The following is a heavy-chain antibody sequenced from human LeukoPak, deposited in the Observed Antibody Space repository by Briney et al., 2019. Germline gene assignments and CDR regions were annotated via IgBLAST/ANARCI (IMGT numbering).Heavy chain of an antibody. CDR3: ARQRGTPPYRFEP. Sequence: PSETLSLTCAVSGYSISSGYYWGWIRQPPGKGLEWIGSIYHSGSTYYNPSLKSRVTISVDTSKNQFSLKLSSVTAADTAVYYCARQRGTPPYRFEPWGQGTLVTVSS. J-gene: IGHJ5*02. V-gene: IGHV4-38-2*01. D-gene: IGHD6-25*01. CDR2: IYHSGST. CDR1: GYSISSGYY.